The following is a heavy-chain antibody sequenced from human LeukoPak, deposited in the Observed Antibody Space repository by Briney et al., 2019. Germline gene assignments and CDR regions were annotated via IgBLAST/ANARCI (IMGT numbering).Heavy chain of an antibody. CDR3: ARDLYY. CDR1: GFTFSNYY. Sequence: GGSLRLSCAASGFTFSNYYMSWVRQAPGKGLEWVAHINKDGSEKYYVDSVKGRFTISRDNAKNSLYLQMNSLRAEDTAVYYCARDLYYWGQGTLVTVSS. V-gene: IGHV3-7*01. CDR2: INKDGSEK. J-gene: IGHJ4*02.